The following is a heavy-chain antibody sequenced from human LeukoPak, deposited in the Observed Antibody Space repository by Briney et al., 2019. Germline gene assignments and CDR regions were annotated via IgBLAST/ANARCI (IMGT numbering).Heavy chain of an antibody. CDR2: ISASDGST. D-gene: IGHD6-19*01. V-gene: IGHV3-23*01. CDR1: GFTFSRQD. J-gene: IGHJ4*02. CDR3: AKDSIRTSGWYHFDY. Sequence: PGGSLRLSCAASGFTFSRQDMSWVRQAPGKGLEWVSGISASDGSTNYGDSVKGRFTISRDNSKSTLYLHMNSLRVEDTAVYFCAKDSIRTSGWYHFDYWGQGALVTVSS.